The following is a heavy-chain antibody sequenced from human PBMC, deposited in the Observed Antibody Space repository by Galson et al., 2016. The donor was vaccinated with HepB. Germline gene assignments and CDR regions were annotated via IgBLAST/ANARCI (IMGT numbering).Heavy chain of an antibody. D-gene: IGHD1-14*01. Sequence: SETLSLTCTVSGGSISSNIYLWAWVRQPPGKGLEWIGTIYYRGTTYYNPSLKSRLTMDVDTSKNQFSLKLSSVTAADMSVYYCARLVHGGTFFDSWGQGTLVTVSS. J-gene: IGHJ4*02. CDR3: ARLVHGGTFFDS. V-gene: IGHV4-39*01. CDR1: GGSISSNIYL. CDR2: IYYRGTT.